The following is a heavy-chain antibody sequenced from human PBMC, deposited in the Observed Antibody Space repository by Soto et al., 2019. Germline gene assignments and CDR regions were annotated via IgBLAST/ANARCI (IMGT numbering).Heavy chain of an antibody. Sequence: QLQLQESGPGLVKPSETLSLTCTVSGGSISSSSYYWGWIRQPPGKGLEWIGSIYYSGSTYYNPSLKSRVPISVDTSKNQFSLKLSSVTAADTAVYYCASLIAVAHYYYYGMDVWGQGTTVTVSS. CDR2: IYYSGST. CDR3: ASLIAVAHYYYYGMDV. D-gene: IGHD6-19*01. J-gene: IGHJ6*02. CDR1: GGSISSSSYY. V-gene: IGHV4-39*01.